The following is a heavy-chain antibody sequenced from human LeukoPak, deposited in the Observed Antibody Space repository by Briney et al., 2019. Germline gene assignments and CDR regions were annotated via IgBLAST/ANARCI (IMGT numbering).Heavy chain of an antibody. D-gene: IGHD6-13*01. CDR3: TTFSIAAAAQAYYYYYCMDV. V-gene: IGHV3-15*01. CDR2: IKSKTDGGTT. CDR1: GFTFSNAW. J-gene: IGHJ6*02. Sequence: GGSLRLSCAASGFTFSNAWMSWVRQAPGKGLEWVGRIKSKTDGGTTDYAAPVKGRFTISSGDSKNTLYLQMNSLKTEGTAVYYCTTFSIAAAAQAYYYYYCMDVWGQGTTVTVSS.